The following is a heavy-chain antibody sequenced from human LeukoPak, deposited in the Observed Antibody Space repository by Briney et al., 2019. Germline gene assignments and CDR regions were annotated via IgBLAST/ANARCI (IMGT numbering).Heavy chain of an antibody. D-gene: IGHD2-2*01. Sequence: ASVKVSCKASGYTFTSYGISWVRQAPGQGLEWMGWISAYNGNTNYAQKLQGRVTMTTDTSTSTACMELRSLRSDDTAVYYCARYCSSTSCSQTSHFDYWGQGTLVTVSS. CDR1: GYTFTSYG. V-gene: IGHV1-18*01. J-gene: IGHJ4*02. CDR2: ISAYNGNT. CDR3: ARYCSSTSCSQTSHFDY.